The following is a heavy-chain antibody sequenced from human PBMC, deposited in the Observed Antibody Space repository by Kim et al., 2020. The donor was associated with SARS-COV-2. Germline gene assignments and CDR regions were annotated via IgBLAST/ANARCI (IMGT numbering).Heavy chain of an antibody. D-gene: IGHD1-26*01. CDR1: GYSFSDYY. V-gene: IGHV1-2*06. CDR3: ARTKTRDEGAITDY. Sequence: ASVKVSCKASGYSFSDYYIHWVRQAPGQGLEWIGRIHSSSGDTRYTEKFRGRVTMSTDTSISTAFMELRGLISDDTAVYYCARTKTRDEGAITDYWGQ. J-gene: IGHJ4*02. CDR2: IHSSSGDT.